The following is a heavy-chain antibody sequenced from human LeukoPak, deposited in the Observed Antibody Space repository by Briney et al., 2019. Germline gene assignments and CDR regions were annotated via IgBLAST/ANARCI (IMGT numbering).Heavy chain of an antibody. CDR2: ITGSGEIS. CDR1: GFTFSSYG. V-gene: IGHV3-48*01. CDR3: ARENAVATGAFDY. J-gene: IGHJ4*02. D-gene: IGHD5-12*01. Sequence: GGSLRLSCAASGFTFSSYGISWLRQAPGKGLEWVSHITGSGEISHYADSVQGRFTISRDNAKNSLYLQMNSLRAEDTAVYYCARENAVATGAFDYWGRGTLITVSS.